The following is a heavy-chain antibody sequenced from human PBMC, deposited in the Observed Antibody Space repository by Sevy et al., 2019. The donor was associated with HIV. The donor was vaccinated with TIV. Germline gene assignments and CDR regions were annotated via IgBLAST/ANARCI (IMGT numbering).Heavy chain of an antibody. V-gene: IGHV3-15*01. D-gene: IGHD3-22*01. CDR1: GFTFSNAW. Sequence: GESLKISCAASGFTFSNAWMSWVRQAPGKGLEWVGRIKSKTDGGTTDYAAPVKGRFTISRDDSKNTQYLQMNSLKTADTAVYYCTTDVSSGYYYGYYYYGMDVWGQGTTVTVSS. CDR2: IKSKTDGGTT. CDR3: TTDVSSGYYYGYYYYGMDV. J-gene: IGHJ6*02.